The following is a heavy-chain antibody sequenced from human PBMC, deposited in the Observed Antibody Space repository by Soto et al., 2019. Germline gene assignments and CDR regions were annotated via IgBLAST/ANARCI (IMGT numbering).Heavy chain of an antibody. CDR3: APSRCGVDCLRSYSSPSSYGMDV. V-gene: IGHV2-5*02. D-gene: IGHD2-21*02. Sequence: QITLKESGPTLVKPTQTLTLTCTFSGFSLNTGGLGVGWIRQPPGKALEWLALIYWDGDKRYSPSLKSRLSIPKLPPHSQFALPITHMAPVVTDTYYCAPSRCGVDCLRSYSSPSSYGMDVRGQGTTVPVSS. CDR1: GFSLNTGGLG. CDR2: IYWDGDK. J-gene: IGHJ6*02.